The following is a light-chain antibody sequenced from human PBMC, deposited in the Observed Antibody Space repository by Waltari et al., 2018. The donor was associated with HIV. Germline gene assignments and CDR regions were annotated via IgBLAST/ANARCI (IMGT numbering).Light chain of an antibody. Sequence: QSALTQPPSASESPGQSVTISCTGTSSDVGGYNYVSWYQHHPGKAPKVIIYEVYKRPSGVPDRFSGSKSGNTASLTVSGLQAEDEADYYCSSYAGSHNFVVFGGGTKLTVL. CDR1: SSDVGGYNY. V-gene: IGLV2-8*01. J-gene: IGLJ2*01. CDR2: EVY. CDR3: SSYAGSHNFVV.